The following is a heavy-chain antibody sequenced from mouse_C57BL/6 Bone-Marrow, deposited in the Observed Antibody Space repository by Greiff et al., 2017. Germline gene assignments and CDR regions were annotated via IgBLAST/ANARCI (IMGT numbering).Heavy chain of an antibody. Sequence: QVQLQQPGAELVKPGASVKLSCKASGYTFTSYWMQWVKQRPGQGLAWIGEIDPSDSYTNYNQKFKGKATLTVDTSSSTAYMQLSSLTSEDSAVYYCAREEIYYDYGSHFDYWGQGTTLTVSS. CDR3: AREEIYYDYGSHFDY. CDR1: GYTFTSYW. D-gene: IGHD2-4*01. J-gene: IGHJ2*01. V-gene: IGHV1-50*01. CDR2: IDPSDSYT.